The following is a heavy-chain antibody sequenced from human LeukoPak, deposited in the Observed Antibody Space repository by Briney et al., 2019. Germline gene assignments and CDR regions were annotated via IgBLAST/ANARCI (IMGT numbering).Heavy chain of an antibody. CDR3: AKEIRGYSYGTYFDY. V-gene: IGHV3-48*03. J-gene: IGHJ4*02. CDR2: ISSSGSTI. CDR1: GFTFSSYE. Sequence: GGSLRLSCAVSGFTFSSYEMNWVRQAPGKGLEWVSYISSSGSTIYYADSVKGRFTISRDNSKNTLYLQMNSLRPEDTAVYYCAKEIRGYSYGTYFDYWGQGTLVTVSS. D-gene: IGHD5-18*01.